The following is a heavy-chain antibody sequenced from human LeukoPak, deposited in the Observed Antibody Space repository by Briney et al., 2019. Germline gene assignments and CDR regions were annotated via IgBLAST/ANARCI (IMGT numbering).Heavy chain of an antibody. V-gene: IGHV1-69*01. J-gene: IGHJ6*04. CDR1: GGTLSGFA. CDR2: IIPMYTTA. CDR3: ASRWILGYCSSNTCGHNYYNGMDV. Sequence: SVKVSCKVSGGTLSGFAIRWARQAPGQGLDWMGGIIPMYTTAHYAQKFQGRVTITADESTNTAYMELSSLRSEDTAVYYCASRWILGYCSSNTCGHNYYNGMDVWGKGTTVTVSP. D-gene: IGHD2-2*01.